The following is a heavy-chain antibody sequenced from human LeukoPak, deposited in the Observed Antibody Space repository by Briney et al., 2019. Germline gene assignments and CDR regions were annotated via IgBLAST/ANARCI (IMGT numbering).Heavy chain of an antibody. D-gene: IGHD5-24*01. J-gene: IGHJ5*02. CDR1: GLTFSDYY. V-gene: IGHV3-11*04. CDR3: TRMSREAPGLPDL. CDR2: ISSSGTTI. Sequence: GGSLRLSCAASGLTFSDYYMSWIRQAPGKGLEWVSYISSSGTTIYYADSVKGRFTISRDNAKNTLYLQIGSLRADDTAVYYCTRMSREAPGLPDLWGQGTLVTVSS.